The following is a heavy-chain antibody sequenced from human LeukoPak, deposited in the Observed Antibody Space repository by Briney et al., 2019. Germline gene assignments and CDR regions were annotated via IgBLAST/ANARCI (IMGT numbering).Heavy chain of an antibody. CDR3: ARLGRIVGATWVGY. CDR1: EDSFTNYW. J-gene: IGHJ4*02. V-gene: IGHV5-51*01. D-gene: IGHD1-26*01. Sequence: GESLKISCKGSEDSFTNYWIGWVRQMPGKGLECMGIIYPGDSDTRYSPSFQGQVTISADKSISTAYLQWSSLKASDTAMYYCARLGRIVGATWVGYWGQGTLVTVSS. CDR2: IYPGDSDT.